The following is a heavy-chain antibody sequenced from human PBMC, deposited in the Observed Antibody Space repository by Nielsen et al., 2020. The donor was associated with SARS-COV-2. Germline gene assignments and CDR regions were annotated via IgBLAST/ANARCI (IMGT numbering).Heavy chain of an antibody. V-gene: IGHV3-9*01. J-gene: IGHJ4*02. CDR3: AKDLNYYDSSGYYY. CDR1: GFTFDDYA. D-gene: IGHD3-22*01. Sequence: GGSLRLSCAASGFTFDDYAMHWVRQAPGKGLEWVSGISWNSGSIGHADSVKGRFTISRDNAKNSLYLQMNSLRAEDTALYYCAKDLNYYDSSGYYYWGQGTLVTVSS. CDR2: ISWNSGSI.